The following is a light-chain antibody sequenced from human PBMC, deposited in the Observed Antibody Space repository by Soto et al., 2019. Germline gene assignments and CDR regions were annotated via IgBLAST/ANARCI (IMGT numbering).Light chain of an antibody. CDR1: QSISSY. V-gene: IGKV3-11*01. CDR3: QQRSNLIT. Sequence: EVVLTQSPDTLSLPPGERATRSCRASQSISSYLAWYQQKPGQAPRLLIYDASNRATGIPARFSGSGSGTDFTLTISSLEPEDFAVYYCQQRSNLITFGQGTRLEI. J-gene: IGKJ5*01. CDR2: DAS.